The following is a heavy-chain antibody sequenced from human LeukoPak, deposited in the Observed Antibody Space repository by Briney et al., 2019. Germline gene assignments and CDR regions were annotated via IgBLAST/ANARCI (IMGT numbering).Heavy chain of an antibody. CDR3: ARGSGNLPY. Sequence: SSETLSLTCAVYGGSFSGYYWSWIRQPPGKGLEWIGEIYHSGSTNYNPSLKSRVTISVDKSKNQFSLKLSSVTAADTAVYYCARGSGNLPYWGQGTLVTVSS. J-gene: IGHJ4*02. CDR2: IYHSGST. D-gene: IGHD1-26*01. CDR1: GGSFSGYY. V-gene: IGHV4-34*01.